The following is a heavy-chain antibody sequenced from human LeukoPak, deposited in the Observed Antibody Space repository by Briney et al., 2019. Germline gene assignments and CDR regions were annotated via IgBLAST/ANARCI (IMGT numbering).Heavy chain of an antibody. V-gene: IGHV4-59*12. CDR2: IYYSGST. Sequence: SETLSLTCTVSGGSISSYYWSWIRQPPGKGLEWIGYIYYSGSTNYNPSLKSRVTMSVDTSKNQFSLKLSSVTAADTAVYYCARVGADYDILTGYYTPYYYYMDVWGKGTTVTISS. J-gene: IGHJ6*03. CDR3: ARVGADYDILTGYYTPYYYYMDV. CDR1: GGSISSYY. D-gene: IGHD3-9*01.